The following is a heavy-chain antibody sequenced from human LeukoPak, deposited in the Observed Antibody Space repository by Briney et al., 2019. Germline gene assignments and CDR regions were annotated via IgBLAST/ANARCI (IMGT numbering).Heavy chain of an antibody. CDR3: VAPPDSSGWDTLIGYYYYMDV. V-gene: IGHV3-30*02. CDR2: IRYDGSNK. J-gene: IGHJ6*03. CDR1: GFTFSSYG. D-gene: IGHD6-19*01. Sequence: PGGSLRLSCAASGFTFSSYGMHWVRQAPGKGLEWVAFIRYDGSNKYYADSVKGRFTISRDNSKNTLYLQMNSLRAEDTAVYYCVAPPDSSGWDTLIGYYYYMDVWGKGTTVTISS.